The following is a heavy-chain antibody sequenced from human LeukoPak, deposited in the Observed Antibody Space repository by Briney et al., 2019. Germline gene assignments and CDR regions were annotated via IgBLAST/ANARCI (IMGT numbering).Heavy chain of an antibody. D-gene: IGHD1-14*01. V-gene: IGHV3-7*01. CDR2: IKQDGSDK. CDR3: ATFSGAHHKTFDS. J-gene: IGHJ4*02. Sequence: GGSLRLSCAASGLTFRNYWMSWVRQAPGKGLEWVANIKQDGSDKFYVDSVNGRFTISRDNAKNSIYLQMNTLRAEDTAIYYCATFSGAHHKTFDSWGQGTLVTVSS. CDR1: GLTFRNYW.